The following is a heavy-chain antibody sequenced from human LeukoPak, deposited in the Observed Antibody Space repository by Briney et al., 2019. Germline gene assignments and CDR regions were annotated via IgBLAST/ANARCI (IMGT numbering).Heavy chain of an antibody. CDR3: ARGGYYYGSGSSWVDY. CDR1: GGSFSGYY. J-gene: IGHJ4*02. D-gene: IGHD3-10*01. Sequence: SGTLSLTCAVYGGSFSGYYWSWIRQPPGKGLEWIGEINHSGSTNYNPSLKSRVTISVDTSKNQFSLKLSSGTAADTAVYYCARGGYYYGSGSSWVDYWGQGTLVTVSS. CDR2: INHSGST. V-gene: IGHV4-34*01.